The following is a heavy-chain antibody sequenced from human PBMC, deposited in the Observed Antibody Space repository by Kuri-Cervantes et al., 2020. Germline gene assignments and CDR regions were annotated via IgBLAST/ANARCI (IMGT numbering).Heavy chain of an antibody. Sequence: ESLKISCTVSGGSISSYYWRWIRQPPGKGLEWIGYIYYSGSTKYNPSLKSRVTISVDTPKKQFSLKLSSVTAADTAVYYCARGGGGLLPDNWFDPWGQGTLVTVSS. CDR3: ARGGGGLLPDNWFDP. J-gene: IGHJ5*02. D-gene: IGHD3-10*01. CDR2: IYYSGST. V-gene: IGHV4-59*01. CDR1: GGSISSYY.